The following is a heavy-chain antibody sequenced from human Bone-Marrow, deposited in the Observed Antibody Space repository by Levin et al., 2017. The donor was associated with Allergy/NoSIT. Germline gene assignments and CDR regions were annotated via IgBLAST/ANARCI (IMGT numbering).Heavy chain of an antibody. Sequence: SETLSLTCAVYGASFSGYYWTWIRQPPGKGLEWIGEINHSGSTNYNPSLKSRVTISVDTSKNQFSLWLSSVTAADTAVYYCARGNGDYNNGRFVDYWGQGTLVTVSS. CDR2: INHSGST. V-gene: IGHV4-34*01. D-gene: IGHD4-17*01. J-gene: IGHJ4*02. CDR1: GASFSGYY. CDR3: ARGNGDYNNGRFVDY.